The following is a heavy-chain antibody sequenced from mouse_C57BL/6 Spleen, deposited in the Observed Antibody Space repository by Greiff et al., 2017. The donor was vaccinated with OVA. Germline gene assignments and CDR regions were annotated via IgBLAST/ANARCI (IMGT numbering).Heavy chain of an antibody. Sequence: QVQLQQSGPELVKPGASVKISCKASGYAFSSSWMNWVKQRPGKGLEWIGRIYPGDGDTNYNGKFKGKATLTADKSSSTAYMQLSSLTSEDSAVYFCAREGYGRLFAYWGQGTLVTVSA. CDR2: IYPGDGDT. J-gene: IGHJ3*01. CDR3: AREGYGRLFAY. CDR1: GYAFSSSW. V-gene: IGHV1-82*01. D-gene: IGHD2-1*01.